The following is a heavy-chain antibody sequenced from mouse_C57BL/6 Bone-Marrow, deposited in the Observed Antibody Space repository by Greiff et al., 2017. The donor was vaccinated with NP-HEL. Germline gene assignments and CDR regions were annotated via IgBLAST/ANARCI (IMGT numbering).Heavy chain of an antibody. CDR2: INPGSGGT. CDR1: GYAFTNYL. D-gene: IGHD2-2*01. V-gene: IGHV1-54*01. CDR3: ARTGGYGYDPFAY. Sequence: QVQLQQSGAELVRPGTSVKVSCKASGYAFTNYLIEWVKQRPGQGLEWIGVINPGSGGTNYNEKFKGKATLTADKSSSTAYMQLSSLTSEDSAVYFCARTGGYGYDPFAYWGQGTLVTVSA. J-gene: IGHJ3*01.